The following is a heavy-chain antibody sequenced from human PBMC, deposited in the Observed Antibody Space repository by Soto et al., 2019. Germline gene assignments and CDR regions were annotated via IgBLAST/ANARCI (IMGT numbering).Heavy chain of an antibody. D-gene: IGHD5-12*01. CDR1: GFTFSGSA. V-gene: IGHV3-73*02. CDR2: IRSKANSYAT. CDR3: TNIVATIDCFDY. Sequence: EVQLVESGGGLVQPGGSLKLSCAASGFTFSGSAMHWVRQASGKGLEWVGRIRSKANSYATAYAASVKGRFTISRDDSKNTAYLQMNSLKTEDTAVYYCTNIVATIDCFDYWGQGTLVTVSS. J-gene: IGHJ4*02.